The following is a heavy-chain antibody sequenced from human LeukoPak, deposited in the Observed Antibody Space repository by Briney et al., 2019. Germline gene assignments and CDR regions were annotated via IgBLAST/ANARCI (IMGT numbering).Heavy chain of an antibody. D-gene: IGHD5-18*01. J-gene: IGHJ2*01. CDR3: AREVGGYSDGYRPTELCYYFDL. Sequence: SETLSLTCTASGASISSGTYYWYWIRQPAGKGLGWIGSIYTSGSTNDNPSLKRRITISVDTSKSHVSLKLSSVTAADTAVYYGAREVGGYSDGYRPTELCYYFDLWGRGTLVTVSS. CDR2: IYTSGST. CDR1: GASISSGTYY. V-gene: IGHV4-61*02.